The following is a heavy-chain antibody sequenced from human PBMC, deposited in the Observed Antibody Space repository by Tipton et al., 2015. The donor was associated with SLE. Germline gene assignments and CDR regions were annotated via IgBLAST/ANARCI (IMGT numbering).Heavy chain of an antibody. D-gene: IGHD3-10*01. Sequence: TLSLTCTVSGDSISSSNYHWGWIRQPPGKTLQWIGSIYYTGTTYYNPAIKSRVTISVDTSKNQFSLKLSSVTAADTAVYYCARATLRPPRITMADAFDIWGQGTMVTGSS. CDR1: GDSISSSNYH. J-gene: IGHJ3*02. CDR3: ARATLRPPRITMADAFDI. V-gene: IGHV4-39*07. CDR2: IYYTGTT.